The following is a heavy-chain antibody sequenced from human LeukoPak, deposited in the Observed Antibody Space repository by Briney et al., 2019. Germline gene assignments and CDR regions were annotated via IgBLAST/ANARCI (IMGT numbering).Heavy chain of an antibody. CDR1: GLTVSSTY. CDR2: IYSGGST. V-gene: IGHV3-66*01. D-gene: IGHD3-3*01. CDR3: ARDLLEWYFDY. Sequence: PGGSLRLSCAASGLTVSSTYMSWVRQTPGEGLEWVSVIYSGGSTYCADSVKSRFTISRDNSKNTLYLQMNSLRAEDTAVYYCARDLLEWYFDYWGQGTLVTVSS. J-gene: IGHJ4*02.